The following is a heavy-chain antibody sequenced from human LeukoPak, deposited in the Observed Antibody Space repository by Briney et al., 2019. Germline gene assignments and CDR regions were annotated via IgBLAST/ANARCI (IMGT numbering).Heavy chain of an antibody. D-gene: IGHD6-19*01. V-gene: IGHV4-59*01. Sequence: SETLSLTCTVSGGSINSDYWSWLRQPPGKGPEWIGYIYHSGNTNYNPSLKSRVTISIDTSKKQFSLKLSSVTAADTAVYYCAREGSSGWYSHDAFDIWGQGTMVTVSS. CDR2: IYHSGNT. J-gene: IGHJ3*02. CDR3: AREGSSGWYSHDAFDI. CDR1: GGSINSDY.